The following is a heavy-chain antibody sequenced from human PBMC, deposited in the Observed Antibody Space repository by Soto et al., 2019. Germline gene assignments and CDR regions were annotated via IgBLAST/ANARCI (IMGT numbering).Heavy chain of an antibody. Sequence: ASVKVSCKASGYSFTGYYIHWVRQAPGQGLEWMGWISPNSGGTNYAQKFQGRVTMTRDTSTSTAYMELSSLRSDDTAVYYCARDPLRYFDWPNPLRWFDLWGQGTLVTVSS. V-gene: IGHV1-2*02. J-gene: IGHJ5*02. D-gene: IGHD3-9*01. CDR1: GYSFTGYY. CDR3: ARDPLRYFDWPNPLRWFDL. CDR2: ISPNSGGT.